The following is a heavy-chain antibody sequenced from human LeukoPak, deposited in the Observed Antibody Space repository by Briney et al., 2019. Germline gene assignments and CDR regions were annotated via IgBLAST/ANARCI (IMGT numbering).Heavy chain of an antibody. J-gene: IGHJ4*02. CDR3: VRDRGALQYFDY. CDR1: GFTFRNHG. V-gene: IGHV3-33*01. D-gene: IGHD5-24*01. CDR2: IWYDGGNK. Sequence: GRSLRLSCAASGFTFRNHGMHWVRQAPGKGLEWVAIIWYDGGNKYYADSVNGRFTISRDNSKNTLFLQMNSLRAEDTAVYYCVRDRGALQYFDYWGQGTRVTVSS.